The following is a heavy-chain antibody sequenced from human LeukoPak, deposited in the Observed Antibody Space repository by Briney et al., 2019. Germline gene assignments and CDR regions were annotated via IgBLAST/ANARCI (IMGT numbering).Heavy chain of an antibody. CDR1: GGSISSYY. CDR2: IYYSGGT. Sequence: SETLSLTCTVSGGSISSYYWSWIRQPPGKGLEWIGYIYYSGGTNYNPSLKSRVTISVDTSKNQFSLKLSSVTAADTAVYYCARHPYSSSWSIYFDYWGQGTLVTVSS. J-gene: IGHJ4*02. CDR3: ARHPYSSSWSIYFDY. D-gene: IGHD6-13*01. V-gene: IGHV4-59*08.